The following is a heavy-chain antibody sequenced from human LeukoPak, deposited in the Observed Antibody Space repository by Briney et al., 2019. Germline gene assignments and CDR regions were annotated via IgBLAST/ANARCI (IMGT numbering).Heavy chain of an antibody. Sequence: GGSLRLSCAASGFTFSSYGMHWVRQAPGKGLEWVAFIRYDGSNKYYADSVKGRFTISRDNSKNTLYLQMHSLRAEDTAVYYCAKGLLVSFDYWAREPWSPSPQ. CDR3: AKGLLVSFDY. J-gene: IGHJ4*02. CDR2: IRYDGSNK. V-gene: IGHV3-30*02. CDR1: GFTFSSYG. D-gene: IGHD2-15*01.